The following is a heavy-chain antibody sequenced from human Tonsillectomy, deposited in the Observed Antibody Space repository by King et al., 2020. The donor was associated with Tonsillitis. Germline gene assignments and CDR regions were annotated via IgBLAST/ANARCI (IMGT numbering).Heavy chain of an antibody. CDR2: ISSSSSYI. V-gene: IGHV3-21*01. CDR3: ARVPTYYDILTGYYYYYGMDV. J-gene: IGHJ6*02. Sequence: VQLVESGGGLVKPGGSLRLSCAASGFTFSSYSMNWVRQAPGKGLEWGSSISSSSSYIYYADSVKGRFTISRDNAKNSLYLQMNSLRAEDTAVYYCARVPTYYDILTGYYYYYGMDVWGQGTTVTVSS. D-gene: IGHD3-9*01. CDR1: GFTFSSYS.